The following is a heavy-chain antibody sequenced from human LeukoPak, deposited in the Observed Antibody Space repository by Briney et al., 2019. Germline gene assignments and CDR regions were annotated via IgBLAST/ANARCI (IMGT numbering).Heavy chain of an antibody. V-gene: IGHV1-2*02. J-gene: IGHJ5*01. CDR2: INPNSGDT. D-gene: IGHD3-10*01. CDR1: GYTFTGYY. CDR3: ARGVYYGSGSPWFDS. Sequence: DSVKVSCKASGYTFTGYYMHWVRQGPGQGLEWMGWINPNSGDTNYAQKFQGRVTMTRDMSVSAAYMELSSLRSDDTAVYYCARGVYYGSGSPWFDSWGQGTLVTVSS.